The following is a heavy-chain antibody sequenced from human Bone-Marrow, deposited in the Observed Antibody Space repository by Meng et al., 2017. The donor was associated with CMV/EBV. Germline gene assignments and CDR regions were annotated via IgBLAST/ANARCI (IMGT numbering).Heavy chain of an antibody. CDR3: TADISEVGEGEIDY. V-gene: IGHV3-15*01. D-gene: IGHD2-21*01. Sequence: GGSLRLSCGASGFHFSSAWLIWVRQAPGKGLEWVGRIRSGTSGGTSDFAAPMEGRFTISRDDSKNTVYLQMNSLRSEDSAIYFCTADISEVGEGEIDYWGQGQLVTVSS. J-gene: IGHJ4*02. CDR2: IRSGTSGGTS. CDR1: GFHFSSAW.